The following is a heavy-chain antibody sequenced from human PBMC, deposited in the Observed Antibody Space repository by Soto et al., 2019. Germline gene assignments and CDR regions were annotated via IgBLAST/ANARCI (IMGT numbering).Heavy chain of an antibody. V-gene: IGHV5-51*01. CDR2: IYPGDSDT. CDR1: GYSFTSYW. Sequence: PGESLKISCKGSGYSFTSYWIGWVRQMPGKGLEWMGIIYPGDSDTRYSPSFQGQVTISADKSISTAYLQWSSLKASDTAMYYCARQGAIVVVPAASNYYYYYMDVWGKGTXVTVSS. CDR3: ARQGAIVVVPAASNYYYYYMDV. J-gene: IGHJ6*03. D-gene: IGHD2-2*01.